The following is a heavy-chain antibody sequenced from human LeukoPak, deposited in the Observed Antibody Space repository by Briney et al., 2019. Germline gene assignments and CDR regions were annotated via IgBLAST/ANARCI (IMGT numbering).Heavy chain of an antibody. Sequence: SETLSLTCTVSGGSISSYYWSWIRQPPGKGLEWIGYIYYSGSTNYNPSLKSRVTISVDTSKNQFSLNLSSVTAADTAVYYCARDLAVTTGNWFDPWGQGTLVTVSS. CDR1: GGSISSYY. J-gene: IGHJ5*02. V-gene: IGHV4-59*01. CDR2: IYYSGST. CDR3: ARDLAVTTGNWFDP. D-gene: IGHD4-17*01.